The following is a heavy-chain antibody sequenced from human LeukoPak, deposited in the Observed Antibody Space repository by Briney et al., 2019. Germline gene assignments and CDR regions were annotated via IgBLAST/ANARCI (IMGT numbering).Heavy chain of an antibody. CDR3: AKDHRIAAAAPNWFDP. V-gene: IGHV3-30*02. Sequence: GGSLRLSCVTSGFTFSTHGMHWVRQAPGKGLEWVAVIWFDGSNKYYADSVKGRFTISRDNSKNTLYLQMNSLRAEDTAVYYCAKDHRIAAAAPNWFDPWGQGTLVTVSS. D-gene: IGHD6-13*01. CDR1: GFTFSTHG. J-gene: IGHJ5*02. CDR2: IWFDGSNK.